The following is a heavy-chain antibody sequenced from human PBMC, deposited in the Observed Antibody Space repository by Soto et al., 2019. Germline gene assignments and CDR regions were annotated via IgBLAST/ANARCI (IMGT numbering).Heavy chain of an antibody. CDR3: ARVPTDIDYYDSSGYFDY. V-gene: IGHV4-59*01. D-gene: IGHD3-22*01. CDR2: IYYSGST. Sequence: KPSETLSLTCTVSGGSISSYYWSWIRQPPGKGLEWIGYIYYSGSTNYNPSLKSRVTISVDTSKNQFSLKLSSVTAADTAVYYCARVPTDIDYYDSSGYFDYWGQGTLVTVSS. CDR1: GGSISSYY. J-gene: IGHJ4*02.